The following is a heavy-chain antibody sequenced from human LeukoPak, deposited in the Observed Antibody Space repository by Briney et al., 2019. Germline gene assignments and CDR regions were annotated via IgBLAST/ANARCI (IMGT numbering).Heavy chain of an antibody. CDR2: ISAYNGNT. V-gene: IGHV1-18*01. CDR3: ARDDGYYDSSGSFDY. CDR1: GYTFTSYG. J-gene: IGHJ4*02. D-gene: IGHD3-22*01. Sequence: ASVKVSCKASGYTFTSYGISWVRQAPGQGLEWMGWISAYNGNTNYAQKLQGRVTMTTDTSTSTAYMELRSLRSDDTAVYYCARDDGYYDSSGSFDYWGQGTLVTVSS.